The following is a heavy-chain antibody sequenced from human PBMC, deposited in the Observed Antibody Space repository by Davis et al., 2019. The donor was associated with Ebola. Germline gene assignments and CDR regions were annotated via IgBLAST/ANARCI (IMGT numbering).Heavy chain of an antibody. Sequence: AASVKVSCKASGGTFSSYAISWVRQAPGQGLEWMGGIIPIFGTANYAQKLQGRVTMTTDTSTSTAYMELRSLRSDDTAVYYCARDQNYYDSLYYYGMDVWGQGTTVTVSS. CDR2: IIPIFGTA. CDR3: ARDQNYYDSLYYYGMDV. D-gene: IGHD3-22*01. V-gene: IGHV1-69*05. J-gene: IGHJ6*02. CDR1: GGTFSSYA.